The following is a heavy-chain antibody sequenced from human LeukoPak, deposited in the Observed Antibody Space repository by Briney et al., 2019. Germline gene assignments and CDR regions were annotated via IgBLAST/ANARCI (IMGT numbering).Heavy chain of an antibody. CDR3: ARGPTFSEWSLDY. J-gene: IGHJ4*02. V-gene: IGHV3-30*02. CDR1: GFTFSSYG. Sequence: GGSLRLSCAASGFTFSSYGMHWVRQAPGKGLEWVAFIQYDGSNKYYADSVKGRFTISRDNSKNTLYLQMNSLRAEDTAVYYCARGPTFSEWSLDYWGQGTLVTVSS. CDR2: IQYDGSNK. D-gene: IGHD3-3*02.